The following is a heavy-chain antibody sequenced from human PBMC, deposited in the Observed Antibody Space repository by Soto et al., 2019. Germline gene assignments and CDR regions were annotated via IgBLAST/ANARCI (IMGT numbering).Heavy chain of an antibody. V-gene: IGHV5-51*01. J-gene: IGHJ6*02. CDR2: IYPGDSDT. CDR3: AASIFYYGMDV. CDR1: GYTFTNYW. Sequence: PGESLTISCTCSGYTFTNYWIGWVRQMPGKGLEWMGIIYPGDSDTKYNPSFQGQVTISADKSITTTYLQWSSLKASDTAIYYCAASIFYYGMDVWGQGTTVTVSS.